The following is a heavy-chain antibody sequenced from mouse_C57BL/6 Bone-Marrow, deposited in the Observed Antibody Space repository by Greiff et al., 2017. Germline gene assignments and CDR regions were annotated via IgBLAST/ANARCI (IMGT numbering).Heavy chain of an antibody. J-gene: IGHJ2*01. CDR3: TEGYFDY. CDR2: IRLKSDNYAT. V-gene: IGHV6-3*01. Sequence: EVKLQESGGGLVQPGGSMKLSCVASGFTFSNYWMNWVRQSPEKGLEWVAQIRLKSDNYATHYAEAVKGRFTISRDDAKSSVYLQMNNLRAEDTGIYYCTEGYFDYWGQGTTLTVSS. CDR1: GFTFSNYW.